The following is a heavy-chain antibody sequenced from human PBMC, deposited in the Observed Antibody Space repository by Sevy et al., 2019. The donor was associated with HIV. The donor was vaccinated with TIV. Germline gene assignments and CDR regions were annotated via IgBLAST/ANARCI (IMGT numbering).Heavy chain of an antibody. V-gene: IGHV3-30*18. CDR2: ISHDGSNK. CDR1: EFTFSTYG. Sequence: GGSLRLSCAASEFTFSTYGMHWVRQAPGKGLEWVAVISHDGSNKKYTDSVKGRFTISRDDSKNTLYLQMNSLRPEDRGVYYWAKDLPTTGGGGVWGQGTLVTVSS. J-gene: IGHJ4*02. CDR3: AKDLPTTGGGGV. D-gene: IGHD4-17*01.